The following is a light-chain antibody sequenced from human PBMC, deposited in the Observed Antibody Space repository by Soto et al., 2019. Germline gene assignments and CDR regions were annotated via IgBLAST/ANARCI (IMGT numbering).Light chain of an antibody. CDR2: DAS. Sequence: EIVLTQSPATLSLSPGERATLSCRASQSVSSYLAWYQQKPGQAPRLLIYDASNRATGIPARFSGSGSGTDFTLSISSLEPEDFAVYYCQQRGGWPPTFGQGTKVDIK. CDR3: QQRGGWPPT. CDR1: QSVSSY. V-gene: IGKV3-11*01. J-gene: IGKJ1*01.